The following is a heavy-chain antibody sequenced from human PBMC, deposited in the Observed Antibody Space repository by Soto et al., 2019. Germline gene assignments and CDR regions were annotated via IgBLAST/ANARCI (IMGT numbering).Heavy chain of an antibody. CDR2: ISGSGYSK. CDR1: GFGFDSHS. D-gene: IGHD1-26*01. Sequence: GGPLRLSGAAFGFGFDSHSMSWVRQAPGKGLEWVAGISGSGYSKYHADSVRGRFTISRDNSWNTLNLQMNSLRAEDTALYSCAKSRGDTWSTYSFDAWGPGTVVTGSS. CDR3: AKSRGDTWSTYSFDA. V-gene: IGHV3-23*01. J-gene: IGHJ4*02.